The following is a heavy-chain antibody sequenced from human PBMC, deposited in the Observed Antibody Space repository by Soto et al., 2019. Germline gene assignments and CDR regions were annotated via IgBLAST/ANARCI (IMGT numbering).Heavy chain of an antibody. Sequence: EVQLVQSGAEVKKPGESLKISCKGSGYSFTSYWIGWVRQMPGKGLEWMGIIYPGDSDTRYSPSFQGQVTISADKSISTAYLQWSSLKASDTAMYYCASTTDSSSWYNYYMDVWGKGTTVTVSS. J-gene: IGHJ6*03. CDR1: GYSFTSYW. CDR3: ASTTDSSSWYNYYMDV. CDR2: IYPGDSDT. D-gene: IGHD6-13*01. V-gene: IGHV5-51*03.